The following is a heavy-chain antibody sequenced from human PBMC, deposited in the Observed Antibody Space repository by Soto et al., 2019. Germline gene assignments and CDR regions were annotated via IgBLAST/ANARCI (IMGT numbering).Heavy chain of an antibody. V-gene: IGHV3-30-3*01. CDR3: GRDRDGYIGY. CDR1: GFTFSSYA. CDR2: ISYDGSNK. J-gene: IGHJ4*02. Sequence: GGSLRLSCAASGFTFSSYAMHWVRQAPGKGLEWVAVISYDGSNKYYADSVKGRFTISRDNSKNTLYLQMNSLRAEDTAVYYCGRDRDGYIGYWGQGTLVTVSS.